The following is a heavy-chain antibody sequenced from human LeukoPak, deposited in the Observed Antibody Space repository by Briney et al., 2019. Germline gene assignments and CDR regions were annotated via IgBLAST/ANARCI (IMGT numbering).Heavy chain of an antibody. V-gene: IGHV1-69*04. CDR1: GGTFSSYA. D-gene: IGHD3-22*01. CDR2: IIPIFGIA. CDR3: ARVSDSSGYYYDY. Sequence: ASVKVSCKASGGTFSSYAISCVRQAPGQGLEWMGRIIPIFGIANYAQKFQGRVTITADKSTSTAYMELSSLRSEDTAVYYCARVSDSSGYYYDYWGQGTLVTVSS. J-gene: IGHJ4*02.